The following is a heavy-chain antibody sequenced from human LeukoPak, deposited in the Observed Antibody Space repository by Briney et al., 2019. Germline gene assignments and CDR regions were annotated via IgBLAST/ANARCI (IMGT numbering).Heavy chain of an antibody. CDR1: GGSISSYY. CDR2: VYTSGST. D-gene: IGHD3-10*01. Sequence: SETLSLTCTVSGGSISSYYWSWIRQPAGRGLEWIGHVYTSGSTNYNPSLKSRVTISVDTSKNQFSLKLSYVTAADTAVYYCARGAYFYGSGINWFDPWGQGTLVTVSS. CDR3: ARGAYFYGSGINWFDP. J-gene: IGHJ5*02. V-gene: IGHV4-4*07.